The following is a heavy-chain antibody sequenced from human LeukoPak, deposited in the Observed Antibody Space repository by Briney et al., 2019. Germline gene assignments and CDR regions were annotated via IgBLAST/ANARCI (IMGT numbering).Heavy chain of an antibody. V-gene: IGHV3-48*03. CDR1: GFTFISYK. J-gene: IGHJ6*04. D-gene: IGHD3-22*01. CDR3: AELGITMIRGV. CDR2: ISSSGSTL. Sequence: RGSLTLSFAATGFTFISYKMSYIRQAPGKRLEGVSYISSSGSTLYYADTVKGRFTISRDNVKNSLYLQSNSVGDEDTAVYYCAELGITMIRGVWGKGTTVTISS.